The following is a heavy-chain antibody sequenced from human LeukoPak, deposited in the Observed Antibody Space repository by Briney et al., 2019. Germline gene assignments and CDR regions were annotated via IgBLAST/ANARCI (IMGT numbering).Heavy chain of an antibody. CDR2: IKQDGSEK. Sequence: GGSLRLSCAASGFTFSSYAMSWVRQAPGKGLEWVANIKQDGSEKYYVDSVKGRFTISRDNTKNSLYLQMNSLRAEDTAVYYCASIVEEFGELLYDYWGQGTLVTVSS. V-gene: IGHV3-7*01. CDR3: ASIVEEFGELLYDY. D-gene: IGHD3-10*01. CDR1: GFTFSSYA. J-gene: IGHJ4*02.